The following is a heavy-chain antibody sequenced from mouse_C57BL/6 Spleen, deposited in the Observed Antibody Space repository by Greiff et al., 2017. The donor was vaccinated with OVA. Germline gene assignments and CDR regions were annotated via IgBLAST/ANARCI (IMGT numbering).Heavy chain of an antibody. D-gene: IGHD5-5*01. V-gene: IGHV14-3*01. CDR3: ARGWSTFYWYCDV. J-gene: IGHJ1*03. Sequence: VQLQQSVAELVRPGASVKLSCTASGSNIKNTYMHWVKQRPEQGLEWIGRIDPANGNTKYAPKFPGKATITADTSSNTAYLQLSSLTSEDTAIYYCARGWSTFYWYCDVWGTGTTVTVSS. CDR2: IDPANGNT. CDR1: GSNIKNTY.